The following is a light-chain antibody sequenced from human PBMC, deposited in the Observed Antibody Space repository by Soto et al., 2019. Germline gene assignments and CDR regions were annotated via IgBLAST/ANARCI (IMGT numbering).Light chain of an antibody. CDR1: TSDVGRYNY. V-gene: IGLV2-14*03. J-gene: IGLJ3*02. Sequence: QSALTQPASVSGSPGQSITISCTGTTSDVGRYNYVSWYQQHPGKVPKLMIYDVNNRPSGVSNRFSGSKSGNTASLTISGLQADDEADYYCSSFTSSNTVVFGGGTQLTVL. CDR3: SSFTSSNTVV. CDR2: DVN.